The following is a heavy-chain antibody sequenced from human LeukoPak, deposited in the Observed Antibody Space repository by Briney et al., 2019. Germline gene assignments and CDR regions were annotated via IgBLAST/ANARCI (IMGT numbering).Heavy chain of an antibody. J-gene: IGHJ5*02. CDR2: IYYSGST. CDR3: ARVEKYTSSGPTDP. CDR1: GGSISSGHYY. Sequence: PAETLSLTCSVSGGSISSGHYYWAWIPQPPGKGLQWIGSIYYSGSTYYNPSLKSRVTISVDTSKNQFSLKLSSVTAADTAVYYCARVEKYTSSGPTDPWGQGTLVTVSS. D-gene: IGHD6-13*01. V-gene: IGHV4-39*07.